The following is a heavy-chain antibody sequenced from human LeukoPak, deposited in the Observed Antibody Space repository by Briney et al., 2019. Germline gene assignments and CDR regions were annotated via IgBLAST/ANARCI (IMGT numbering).Heavy chain of an antibody. D-gene: IGHD3-22*01. J-gene: IGHJ4*02. CDR2: INPNSGGT. V-gene: IGHV1-2*04. Sequence: GASVKVSCKASGYTFTGYYMHWVRQAPGQGLEWMGWINPNSGGTNYAQKFQGWVTMTRDTSIRTAYLEWSSLKASDTAMYYCASYDSSGWNPFDHWGQGTLVTVSS. CDR3: ASYDSSGWNPFDH. CDR1: GYTFTGYY.